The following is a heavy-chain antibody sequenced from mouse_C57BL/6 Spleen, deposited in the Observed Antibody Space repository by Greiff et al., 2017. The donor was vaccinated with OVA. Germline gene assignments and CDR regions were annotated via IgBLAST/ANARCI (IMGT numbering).Heavy chain of an antibody. D-gene: IGHD3-2*02. CDR1: GFTFSSYA. J-gene: IGHJ2*01. V-gene: IGHV5-4*03. CDR2: ISDGGSYT. Sequence: EVMLVESGGGLVKPGGSLKLSCAASGFTFSSYAMSWVRQTPEKRLEWVATISDGGSYTSYPDNVKGRFTISRDNAKNNLYLQMSHLKSEDTAMYYCARSYSSGHYFDYWGQGTTLTVSS. CDR3: ARSYSSGHYFDY.